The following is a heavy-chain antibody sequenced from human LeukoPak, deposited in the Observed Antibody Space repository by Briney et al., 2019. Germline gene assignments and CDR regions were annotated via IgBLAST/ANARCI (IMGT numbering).Heavy chain of an antibody. D-gene: IGHD6-13*01. CDR2: INSDATST. J-gene: IGHJ4*02. Sequence: PGGSLRLSCAASGFMLSSTWMHWVRQAPGKGLVWVSRINSDATSTSYADSVRGRFTISRDDAKNTMYLQMNSLRAEDTVMYYCVRGSPGYSSSWHAYWGQGTLVTVSS. V-gene: IGHV3-74*01. CDR1: GFMLSSTW. CDR3: VRGSPGYSSSWHAY.